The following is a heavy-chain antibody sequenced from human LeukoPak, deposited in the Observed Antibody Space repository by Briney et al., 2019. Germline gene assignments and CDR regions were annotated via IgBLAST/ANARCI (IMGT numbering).Heavy chain of an antibody. J-gene: IGHJ4*02. CDR2: ISSSGSTI. Sequence: GGSLRLSCAASGFTFSSYEMNWVRQAPGKGLEWVSYISSSGSTIYYADSVKGRFTISRDKAKNSLYLQMNSLRAEDTAVYYCARVGYGDWNAPYYYFDYWGQGTLVTVSS. D-gene: IGHD1-1*01. CDR3: ARVGYGDWNAPYYYFDY. V-gene: IGHV3-48*03. CDR1: GFTFSSYE.